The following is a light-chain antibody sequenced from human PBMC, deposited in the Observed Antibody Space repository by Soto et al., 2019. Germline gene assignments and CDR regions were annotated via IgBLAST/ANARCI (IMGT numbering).Light chain of an antibody. V-gene: IGLV1-44*01. CDR3: STWDDSLNGLV. Sequence: QSVLTQPPSASGTPGQMVTISCSGSSSNIGTYTVNWYQQLPGTAPKLLIYSNNQRPSGVPDRFSGSKSGTSASLAISGLQSEDESDYYCSTWDDSLNGLVFGTGTKVTVL. J-gene: IGLJ1*01. CDR2: SNN. CDR1: SSNIGTYT.